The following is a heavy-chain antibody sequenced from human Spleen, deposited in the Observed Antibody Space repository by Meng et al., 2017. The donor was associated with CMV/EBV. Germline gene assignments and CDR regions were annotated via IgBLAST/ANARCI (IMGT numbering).Heavy chain of an antibody. CDR2: ITASGGST. CDR1: GFTFSNFA. V-gene: IGHV3-23*01. J-gene: IGHJ4*02. Sequence: GGSLRLSCAASGFTFSNFAMAWVRQAPGKGLEWVSPITASGGSTHYAQSVKGRFTISRDNSKNTLYLQMNSLRAEDTAIYYCVVGYDSRKVAYWGRGTLVTVSS. CDR3: VVGYDSRKVAY. D-gene: IGHD3-16*01.